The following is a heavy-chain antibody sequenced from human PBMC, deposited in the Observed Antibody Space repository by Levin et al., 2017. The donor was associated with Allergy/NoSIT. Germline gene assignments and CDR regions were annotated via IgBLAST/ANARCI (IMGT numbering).Heavy chain of an antibody. CDR1: GFTFSNYA. CDR2: ISPNGGDT. V-gene: IGHV3-23*01. Sequence: GGSLRLSCAASGFTFSNYAMSWVRQAPGKGLEWISAISPNGGDTFYSEAVRGRLTISRDNSNVYLQMSRLRADDTAVYDVAKDRYDSSGYYLSGIDSWGQGTLVTVSS. CDR3: AKDRYDSSGYYLSGIDS. D-gene: IGHD3-22*01. J-gene: IGHJ4*02.